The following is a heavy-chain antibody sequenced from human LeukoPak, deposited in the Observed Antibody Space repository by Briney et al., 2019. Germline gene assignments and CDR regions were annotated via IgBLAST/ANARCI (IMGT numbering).Heavy chain of an antibody. CDR1: GFTFSSNA. J-gene: IGHJ3*01. Sequence: GGSLRLSCAASGFTFSSNAMNWVRQAPGKGLEWVSAISGSGGSTYYADSVKGRFTISRDNSKNTLYLQMNNLGAEDTALYYCAKVITAGWQKDDLDVWGRGTMVTVSS. V-gene: IGHV3-23*01. CDR2: ISGSGGST. CDR3: AKVITAGWQKDDLDV. D-gene: IGHD5-18*01.